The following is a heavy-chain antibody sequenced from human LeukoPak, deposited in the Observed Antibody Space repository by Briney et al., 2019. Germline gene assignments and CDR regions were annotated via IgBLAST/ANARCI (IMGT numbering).Heavy chain of an antibody. Sequence: ASVKVSCKASGYTFTSYDINWVRQATGQGPEWMGWMNPNSGNTGYAQKFQGRVTMTRNTSISTAYMELSSLRSEDTAVYYCARVVAARSPDDYWGQGTLVTVSS. J-gene: IGHJ4*02. CDR1: GYTFTSYD. V-gene: IGHV1-8*01. D-gene: IGHD6-6*01. CDR2: MNPNSGNT. CDR3: ARVVAARSPDDY.